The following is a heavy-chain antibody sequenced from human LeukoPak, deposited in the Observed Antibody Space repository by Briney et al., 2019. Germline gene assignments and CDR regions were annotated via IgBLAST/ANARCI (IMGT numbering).Heavy chain of an antibody. Sequence: GGSLRLSCTASGFTFSDYYMSWIRQAPGKGLEWVSYISSSGSTIYYADSVKGRFTISRDNAKNTLNLQMNSLRAEDTAVYYCARDLGQYYDTSDNWFDPWGQGTLVTVSS. J-gene: IGHJ5*02. CDR1: GFTFSDYY. CDR2: ISSSGSTI. CDR3: ARDLGQYYDTSDNWFDP. D-gene: IGHD3-22*01. V-gene: IGHV3-11*04.